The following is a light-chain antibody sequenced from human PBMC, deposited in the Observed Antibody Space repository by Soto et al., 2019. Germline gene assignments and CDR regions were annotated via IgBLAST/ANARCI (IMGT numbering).Light chain of an antibody. Sequence: QSVLTQPASVSGSPGQSITISCTGTSSGIGDYNSVSWYQQHPGKAPKLIIYEVSHRPSVVSNRFSSSKSGNTASLTISGLQADDEADYYCNSFTTSTTPYVFGTGTKLTVL. CDR3: NSFTTSTTPYV. CDR2: EVS. J-gene: IGLJ1*01. CDR1: SSGIGDYNS. V-gene: IGLV2-14*03.